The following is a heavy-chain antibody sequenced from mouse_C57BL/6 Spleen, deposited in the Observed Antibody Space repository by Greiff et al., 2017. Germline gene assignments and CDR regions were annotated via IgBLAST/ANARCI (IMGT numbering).Heavy chain of an antibody. J-gene: IGHJ4*01. CDR2: IYPGDGDT. CDR3: ARRRYGNHYYAMDY. Sequence: QVQLKESGPELVKPGASVKISCKASGYAFSSSWMNWVKQRPGKGLEWIGRIYPGDGDTNYNGKFKGKATLTANKSSSTAYMQLSSLTSEDSAVYFCARRRYGNHYYAMDYWGQGTSVTVSS. V-gene: IGHV1-82*01. D-gene: IGHD2-1*01. CDR1: GYAFSSSW.